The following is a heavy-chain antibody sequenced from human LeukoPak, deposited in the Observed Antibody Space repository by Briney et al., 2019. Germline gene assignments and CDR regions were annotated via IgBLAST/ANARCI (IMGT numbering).Heavy chain of an antibody. Sequence: SETLSLTCTVSGGSISSYYWSWIRQPPGKGLEWIGYIYYSGSTNYNPSLKSRVTISVDTSKNQFSLKLSSVTAADTAVYYCARGGAGFETFDYWGQGTLVTVSS. V-gene: IGHV4-59*01. D-gene: IGHD3-10*01. CDR3: ARGGAGFETFDY. CDR2: IYYSGST. CDR1: GGSISSYY. J-gene: IGHJ4*02.